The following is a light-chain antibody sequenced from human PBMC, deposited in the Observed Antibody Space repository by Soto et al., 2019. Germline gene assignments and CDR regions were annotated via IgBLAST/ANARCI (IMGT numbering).Light chain of an antibody. J-gene: IGKJ1*01. CDR3: QQRSNWPPWT. V-gene: IGKV3-11*01. CDR1: QSVSNY. CDR2: DAS. Sequence: ETVLTQSPATLSLSPGERATLSCRASQSVSNYLAWYQHKPGQAPRLLIYDASNRATGIPARFSGSGSGTDFTLTISSLEPEDFAVYYCQQRSNWPPWTFGQGTKVDIK.